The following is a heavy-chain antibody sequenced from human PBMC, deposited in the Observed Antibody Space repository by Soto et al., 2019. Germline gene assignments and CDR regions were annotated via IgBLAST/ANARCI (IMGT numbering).Heavy chain of an antibody. V-gene: IGHV1-18*01. CDR1: GYTFSSYG. CDR3: ARERGPYGSGRYYYYYYGLDV. J-gene: IGHJ6*02. D-gene: IGHD3-10*01. Sequence: QVQLVQSGAEVKKPGASVKVSCKASGYTFSSYGFSWVRQAPGQGLEWMGWISSYNGNTNYPQKLQGRVTMTTDTSTSTAYMELRSLRSDDTAVYYCARERGPYGSGRYYYYYYGLDVWGQGTTVTVSS. CDR2: ISSYNGNT.